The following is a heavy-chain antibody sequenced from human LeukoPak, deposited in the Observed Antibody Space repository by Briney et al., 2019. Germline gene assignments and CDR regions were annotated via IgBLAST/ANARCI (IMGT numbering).Heavy chain of an antibody. CDR3: AREKLHNYVWGTYRQDYYMDV. V-gene: IGHV4-39*07. D-gene: IGHD3-16*02. CDR2: IYYSGST. J-gene: IGHJ6*03. CDR1: GGSISSSSYY. Sequence: PSETLSLTCTVSGGSISSSSYYWGWIRQPPGRGLEWIGSIYYSGSTYYNPSLKSRVTISVDTSKNQFSLKLSSVTAADTAVYYCAREKLHNYVWGTYRQDYYMDVWGKGTTVTVSS.